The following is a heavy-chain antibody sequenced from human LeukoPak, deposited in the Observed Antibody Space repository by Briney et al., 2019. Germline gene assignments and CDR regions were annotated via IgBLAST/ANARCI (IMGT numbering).Heavy chain of an antibody. CDR3: ASARQYYYDSSGYDY. J-gene: IGHJ4*02. CDR2: IYSGGST. Sequence: GGSLRLSCAASGFTVSSNYMSWVRQAPGKGLEWVSVIYSGGSTYYAGSVKGRFTISRDNSKNTLYLQMNSLRAEDTAVYYCASARQYYYDSSGYDYWGQGTLVTVSS. CDR1: GFTVSSNY. D-gene: IGHD3-22*01. V-gene: IGHV3-66*02.